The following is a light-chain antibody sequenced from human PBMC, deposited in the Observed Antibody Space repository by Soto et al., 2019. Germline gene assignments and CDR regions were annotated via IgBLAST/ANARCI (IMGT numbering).Light chain of an antibody. V-gene: IGLV2-23*02. Sequence: QSALTQPASVSGSPGQSITISCTGTSSDVGNYNLVSWYQEHPGKAPKLIIYEVNKRPSGVSNRFSGSKSGSTASLTISGLQAEDEADYYCCSHACRRTHYVFGTGTKVTVL. CDR2: EVN. J-gene: IGLJ1*01. CDR1: SSDVGNYNL. CDR3: CSHACRRTHYV.